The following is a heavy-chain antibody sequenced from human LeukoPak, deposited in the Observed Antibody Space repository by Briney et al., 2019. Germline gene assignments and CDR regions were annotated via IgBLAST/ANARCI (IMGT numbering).Heavy chain of an antibody. J-gene: IGHJ6*02. Sequence: SGTLSLTCGVTGGSISGTTWWSWVRQPPGKGLEWIGEIYPSGSTNYSPSFKSRVSISVEKSKTQFSLTLSFVTAADTAVYYCARTVIRGVIPYGMDVWGRGTTVIVSS. CDR3: ARTVIRGVIPYGMDV. CDR2: IYPSGST. D-gene: IGHD3-10*01. CDR1: GGSISGTTW. V-gene: IGHV4-4*02.